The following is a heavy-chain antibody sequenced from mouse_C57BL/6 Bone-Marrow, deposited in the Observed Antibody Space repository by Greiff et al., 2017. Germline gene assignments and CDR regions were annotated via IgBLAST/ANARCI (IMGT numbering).Heavy chain of an antibody. D-gene: IGHD1-3*01. CDR2: INPYNGGT. Sequence: EVQLQQSGPVLVKPGASVKMSCKASGYTFTDYYMNWVKQSHGKSLEWIGVINPYNGGTSYNQKFKGKATLTVDKSSSTAYMVLNSLTSEESAVYYCARWGSSYYYAMDYWGQGTSVTVSS. CDR3: ARWGSSYYYAMDY. V-gene: IGHV1-19*01. J-gene: IGHJ4*01. CDR1: GYTFTDYY.